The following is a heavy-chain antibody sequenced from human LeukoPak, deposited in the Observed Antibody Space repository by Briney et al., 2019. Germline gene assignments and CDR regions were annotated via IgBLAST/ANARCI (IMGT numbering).Heavy chain of an antibody. CDR1: GGTFSSYA. V-gene: IGHV1-69*06. D-gene: IGHD6-13*01. Sequence: GPQVKVSCKASGGTFSSYAISWVRQAPGQGLEWMGGIIPIFGTANYAQKFQGRVTITADKSTSTAYMEPSSLRSEDTAVYYCARRGGIGDLSRTHWFDPWGQGTLVTVSS. J-gene: IGHJ5*02. CDR2: IIPIFGTA. CDR3: ARRGGIGDLSRTHWFDP.